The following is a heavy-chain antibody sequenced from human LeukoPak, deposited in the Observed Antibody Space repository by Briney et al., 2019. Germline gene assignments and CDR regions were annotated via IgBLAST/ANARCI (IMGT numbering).Heavy chain of an antibody. CDR1: GFTFSSYG. CDR3: ARDRGGSYSAIDY. D-gene: IGHD2-15*01. J-gene: IGHJ4*02. Sequence: GGSLRLSCAASGFTFSSYGMTWVRQAPGKGLEWVSGISGNADSAYYADSVNGRFTISRDNSKNTLYLQMNSLRAEDTAVYYCARDRGGSYSAIDYWGQGTLVNVSS. CDR2: ISGNADSA. V-gene: IGHV3-23*01.